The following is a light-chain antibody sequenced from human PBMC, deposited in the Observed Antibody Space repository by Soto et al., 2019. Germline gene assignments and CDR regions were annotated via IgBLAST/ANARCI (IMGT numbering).Light chain of an antibody. Sequence: QSALTQPASVSGSPGQLITISCTGTSSDVGGYNYVSWYQQHPGKAPKLMIYDVSNRPSGVSNRFSGSKSGNTASLTISGLQAEDEADYYCSSYTSSSTLYGFGTGTKLTVL. CDR3: SSYTSSSTLYG. V-gene: IGLV2-14*01. CDR2: DVS. J-gene: IGLJ1*01. CDR1: SSDVGGYNY.